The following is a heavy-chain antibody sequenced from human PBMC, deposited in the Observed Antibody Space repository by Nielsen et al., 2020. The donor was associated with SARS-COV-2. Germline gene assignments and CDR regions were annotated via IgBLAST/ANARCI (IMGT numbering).Heavy chain of an antibody. V-gene: IGHV4-61*02. Sequence: SETLSLTCTVSGASLSSGSYYWTWIRQPAGKGLEWIGRVFATGSTDYNPSLKSRVTISIDTSKNQFSLNLRFVTAADTAVYYCARAPDIVLQPTAIPLWGQGTLVTVSS. CDR1: GASLSSGSYY. J-gene: IGHJ4*02. CDR3: ARAPDIVLQPTAIPL. CDR2: VFATGST. D-gene: IGHD2-8*01.